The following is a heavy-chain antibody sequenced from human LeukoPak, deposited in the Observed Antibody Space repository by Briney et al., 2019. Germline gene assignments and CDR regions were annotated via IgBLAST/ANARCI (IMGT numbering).Heavy chain of an antibody. D-gene: IGHD3-16*01. CDR1: GGSISSSNW. J-gene: IGHJ6*02. Sequence: SETLSLTCAVSGGSISSSNWWSWVRQPPGRGLEWIGEIYHSGSTNYNPSLKSRVTISVDTSKNQFSLKLSSVTAADTAVYYCARERLGYGMDVWGQGTTVTVSS. CDR3: ARERLGYGMDV. CDR2: IYHSGST. V-gene: IGHV4-4*02.